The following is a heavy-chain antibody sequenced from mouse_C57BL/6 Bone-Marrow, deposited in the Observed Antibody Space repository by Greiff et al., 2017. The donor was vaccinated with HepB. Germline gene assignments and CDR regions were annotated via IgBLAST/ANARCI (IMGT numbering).Heavy chain of an antibody. CDR1: GFTFSSYA. Sequence: EVKVEESGGGLVKPGGSLKLSCAASGFTFSSYAMSWVRQTPEKRLEWVATISDGGSYTYYPDNVKGRFTISRDNAKNNLYLQMSHLKSEDTAMYYCARDEGYYEGAMDYWGQGTSVTVSS. CDR3: ARDEGYYEGAMDY. J-gene: IGHJ4*01. CDR2: ISDGGSYT. D-gene: IGHD2-3*01. V-gene: IGHV5-4*01.